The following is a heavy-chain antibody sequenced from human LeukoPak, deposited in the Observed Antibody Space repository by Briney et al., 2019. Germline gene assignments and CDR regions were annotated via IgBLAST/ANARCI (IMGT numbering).Heavy chain of an antibody. CDR1: GFSFSTYS. V-gene: IGHV3-48*04. Sequence: GGSLRLSCTASGFSFSTYSMNWVRQAPGKGLEWVSYIVGNSSNIYYADSVKGRFTISRDNAKNSLYLQMNSLRAEDTAVYYCARDRDWGQGTLVTVSS. CDR3: ARDRD. J-gene: IGHJ4*02. CDR2: IVGNSSNI.